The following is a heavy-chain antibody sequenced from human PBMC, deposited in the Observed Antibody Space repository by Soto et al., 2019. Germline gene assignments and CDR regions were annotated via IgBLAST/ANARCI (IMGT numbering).Heavy chain of an antibody. Sequence: ASVKVSCKASGYTFTGYYMHWVRQAPGQGLEWMGWINPNSGGTNYAQKFQGRVTMTRDTSISTAYMELSRLRSDDTAVYYCARPPLWSSSWYYFDYRGQGTLVTVSS. CDR1: GYTFTGYY. V-gene: IGHV1-2*02. CDR3: ARPPLWSSSWYYFDY. CDR2: INPNSGGT. D-gene: IGHD6-13*01. J-gene: IGHJ4*02.